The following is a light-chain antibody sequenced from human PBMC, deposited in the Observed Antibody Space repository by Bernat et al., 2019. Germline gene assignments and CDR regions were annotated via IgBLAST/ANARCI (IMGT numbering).Light chain of an antibody. CDR1: SSNNGSNN. CDR3: AAWEDSLNGV. J-gene: IGLJ2*01. Sequence: QSVLTQPPSASGSPGQSVTISCSGSSSNNGSNNVNWYQQLPGAAPKLLIYSNYERSSGVPDRFSGSKSGTSASLSISGLQSEDEGDYFCAAWEDSLNGVFGGGTKLTVL. V-gene: IGLV1-44*01. CDR2: SNY.